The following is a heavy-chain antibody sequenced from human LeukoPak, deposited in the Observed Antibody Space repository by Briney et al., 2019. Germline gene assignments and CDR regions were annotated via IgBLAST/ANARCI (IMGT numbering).Heavy chain of an antibody. CDR1: GGYISSYY. V-gene: IGHV4-59*01. J-gene: IGHJ6*02. Sequence: SETLSLTCTVSGGYISSYYWSWIRQPPGKGLEWIGYIYYSGSTNYNPSLKSRVTISVDTSKNQFSLKLSSVTAADTAVYYCARVSSWYSFYYYGMDVWGQGTTVTVSS. CDR3: ARVSSWYSFYYYGMDV. CDR2: IYYSGST. D-gene: IGHD6-13*01.